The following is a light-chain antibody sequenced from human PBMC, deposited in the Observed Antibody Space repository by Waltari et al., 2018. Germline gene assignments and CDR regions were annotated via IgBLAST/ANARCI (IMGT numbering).Light chain of an antibody. CDR1: SSDFGNYNL. J-gene: IGLJ3*02. CDR3: CSYADSNTWV. Sequence: QSALTQPASVSGSPGQSITISCTGTSSDFGNYNLVFWYQRHPGKPPKLIIYEATKRPSDISNHFSASKSGNTASLTISGLQAEDEADYFCCSYADSNTWVFGGGTRLTVL. V-gene: IGLV2-23*01. CDR2: EAT.